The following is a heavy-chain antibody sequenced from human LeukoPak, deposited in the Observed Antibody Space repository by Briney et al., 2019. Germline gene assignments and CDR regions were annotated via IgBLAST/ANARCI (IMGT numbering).Heavy chain of an antibody. D-gene: IGHD4-23*01. CDR2: ISYDGSNK. CDR3: AKDYGGDSGAFDI. CDR1: GFTFSSYA. V-gene: IGHV3-30-3*01. J-gene: IGHJ3*02. Sequence: GRSLRLSCAASGFTFSSYAMHWVRQAPGKGLEWVAVISYDGSNKYYADSVKGRFTISRDNAKNSLYLQMNSLRAEDMALYYCAKDYGGDSGAFDIRGQGTMVTVSS.